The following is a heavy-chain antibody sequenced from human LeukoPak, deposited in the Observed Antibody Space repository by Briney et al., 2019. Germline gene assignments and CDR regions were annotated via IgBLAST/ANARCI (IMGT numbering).Heavy chain of an antibody. CDR2: IWFDGSNK. CDR3: ARGKEQQLYAFDI. J-gene: IGHJ3*02. Sequence: PGGSLRLSCVASGFTFSSYGMHWVRQAPGKGLEWVAVIWFDGSNKYYADSVKGRFTISRDNSKNTLYLQMNSLSAEDTAVYYCARGKEQQLYAFDIWGQGTMVTVSS. CDR1: GFTFSSYG. V-gene: IGHV3-33*01. D-gene: IGHD6-13*01.